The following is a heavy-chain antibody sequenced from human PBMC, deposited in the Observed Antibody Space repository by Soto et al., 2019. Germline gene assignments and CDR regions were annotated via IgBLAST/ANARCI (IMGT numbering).Heavy chain of an antibody. CDR3: ARSWHDISDYGMDV. J-gene: IGHJ6*02. CDR1: GFTFSSYG. CDR2: IWYDGSNK. V-gene: IGHV3-33*01. Sequence: GGSLRLSCAASGFTFSSYGMHWVRQAPGKGLEWVAVIWYDGSNKYYADSVKGRFTISRDNSKNTLYLQMNSLRAEDTAVYYCARSWHDISDYGMDVWGQGTTVTVSS. D-gene: IGHD1-1*01.